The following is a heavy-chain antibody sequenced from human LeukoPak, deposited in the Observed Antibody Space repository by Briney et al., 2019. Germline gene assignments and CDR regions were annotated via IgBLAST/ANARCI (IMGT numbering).Heavy chain of an antibody. V-gene: IGHV4-39*01. J-gene: IGHJ3*02. CDR1: GGSISSSSYY. D-gene: IGHD6-19*01. Sequence: PSETLSLTCTVSGGSISSSSYYWGWIRQPPGKGLEWIGSIYYSGSTYYNPSLKSRVTISVDTSKNQFSLKLSSVTAADTAVYYCARHQSGWFPDAFDIWGQGTMVTVSS. CDR3: ARHQSGWFPDAFDI. CDR2: IYYSGST.